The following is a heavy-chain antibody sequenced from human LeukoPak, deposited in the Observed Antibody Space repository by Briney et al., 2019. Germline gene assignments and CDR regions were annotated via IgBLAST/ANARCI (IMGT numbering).Heavy chain of an antibody. CDR3: ARSSDTPVYSSGWYTVDH. J-gene: IGHJ4*02. Sequence: GGSLRLSCAASGFTFSSYAMTWVRHAPGKGLEWVSTISPSGAYTYFADSVKGRFTISRDNSKNTLYLQMNSLRAEDTAVFYCARSSDTPVYSSGWYTVDHWGQGILVTVSS. CDR2: ISPSGAYT. V-gene: IGHV3-23*01. CDR1: GFTFSSYA. D-gene: IGHD6-19*01.